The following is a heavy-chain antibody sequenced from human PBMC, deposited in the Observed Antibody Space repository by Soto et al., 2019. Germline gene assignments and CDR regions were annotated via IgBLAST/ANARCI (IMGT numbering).Heavy chain of an antibody. D-gene: IGHD3-16*01. CDR3: VMVDNYVTPTPQDV. Sequence: QVQLVQSGDEVKKPGASVKVSCKASGYIFVNYGIAWVRQAPGQGLEWMGWISPYTGNTHSATKIQGRLTMTTDTSPSTAYMDLGSLTSDDTAVYYFVMVDNYVTPTPQDVWGQGTTVTVSS. J-gene: IGHJ6*02. V-gene: IGHV1-18*01. CDR2: ISPYTGNT. CDR1: GYIFVNYG.